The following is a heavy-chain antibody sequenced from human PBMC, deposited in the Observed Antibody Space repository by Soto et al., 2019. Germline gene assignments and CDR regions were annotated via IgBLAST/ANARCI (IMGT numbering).Heavy chain of an antibody. CDR1: GGSISSGGYY. CDR3: ARFSSVMIVVVTPYWYFDL. D-gene: IGHD3-22*01. CDR2: IYYSGST. V-gene: IGHV4-31*03. J-gene: IGHJ2*01. Sequence: SETLSLTCTVSGGSISSGGYYWSWIRQHPGKGLEWIGYIYYSGSTYYNPSLKSRVTISVDTSKNQFSLKLSSVTAADTAVYYCARFSSVMIVVVTPYWYFDLWGRGTLVTVSS.